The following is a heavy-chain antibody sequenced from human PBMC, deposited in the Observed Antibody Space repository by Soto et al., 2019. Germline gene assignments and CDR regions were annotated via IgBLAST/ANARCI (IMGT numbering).Heavy chain of an antibody. CDR1: GFTFDDYA. V-gene: IGHV3-9*01. CDR3: AKEPSDCSGGSCYLRAFDI. Sequence: GGSLRLSCAASGFTFDDYAMHWVRQAPGKGLEWVSGISWNSGSIGYADSVKGRFTISRDNAKNSLYLQMNSLRAEDTALYYCAKEPSDCSGGSCYLRAFDIWGQGTMVTVSS. J-gene: IGHJ3*02. D-gene: IGHD2-15*01. CDR2: ISWNSGSI.